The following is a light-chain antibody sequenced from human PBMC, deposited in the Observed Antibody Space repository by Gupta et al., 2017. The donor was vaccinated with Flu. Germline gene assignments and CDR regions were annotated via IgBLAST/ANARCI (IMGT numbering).Light chain of an antibody. V-gene: IGLV2-14*01. CDR1: SSDVGGYNY. CDR2: EVS. CDR3: SSYTGSSSYV. Sequence: QSALTQPASVSASPGQSITIPCTGTSSDVGGYNYVSWYQEHPGKAPKLMIYEVSKRPSGVSNRFSGPKSGNTASLTISGLQAEYVADYYGSSYTGSSSYVVGTGTKVTVL. J-gene: IGLJ1*01.